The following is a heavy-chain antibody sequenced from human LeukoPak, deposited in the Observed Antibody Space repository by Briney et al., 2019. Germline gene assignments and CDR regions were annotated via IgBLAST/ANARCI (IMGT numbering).Heavy chain of an antibody. J-gene: IGHJ4*02. V-gene: IGHV1-2*02. CDR1: GYNFNAYY. CDR2: INPNSGGT. D-gene: IGHD6-19*01. Sequence: ASVKVSCKASGYNFNAYYMHWVRQAPGQGLEWMGWINPNSGGTNYAQKFQGRVTMTRDTSISTAYMELSRLRSDDTAVYYCARGIGSGWPYFDYWGQGTLVTVSS. CDR3: ARGIGSGWPYFDY.